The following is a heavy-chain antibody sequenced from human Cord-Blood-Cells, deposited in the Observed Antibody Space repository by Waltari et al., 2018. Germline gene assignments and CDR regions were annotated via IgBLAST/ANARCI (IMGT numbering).Heavy chain of an antibody. CDR1: GFTFSSYG. Sequence: QVQLVESGGGVVQPGRSLRLSCAAPGFTFSSYGMHWVRQAPGKGLEWVAVISYDGSNKYYADSVKGRFTISRDNSKNTLYLQMNSLRAEDTAVYYCAKDSVRDYYYYYYMDVWGKGTTVTVSS. CDR2: ISYDGSNK. J-gene: IGHJ6*03. V-gene: IGHV3-30*18. CDR3: AKDSVRDYYYYYYMDV. D-gene: IGHD3-3*01.